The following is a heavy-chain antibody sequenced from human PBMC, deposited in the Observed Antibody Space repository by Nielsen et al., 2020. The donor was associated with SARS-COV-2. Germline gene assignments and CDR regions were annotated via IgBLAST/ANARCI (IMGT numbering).Heavy chain of an antibody. D-gene: IGHD2-15*01. CDR1: GFTFSTYG. J-gene: IGHJ4*02. V-gene: IGHV3-30*18. CDR3: AKDWTAIVVVPSGGVDY. Sequence: GESLKISCAASGFTFSTYGMHWVRRAPGKGLEWVAAISYDGSNKCYVDSVKGRFTISRDNSKNTLYLQMSSLREEDTAVYYCAKDWTAIVVVPSGGVDYWGQGTLVTVSS. CDR2: ISYDGSNK.